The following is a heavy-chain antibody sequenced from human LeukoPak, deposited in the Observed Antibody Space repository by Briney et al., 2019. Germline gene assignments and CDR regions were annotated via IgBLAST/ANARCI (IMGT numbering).Heavy chain of an antibody. D-gene: IGHD5-12*01. V-gene: IGHV1-2*02. CDR3: AKDQNTGYANNWFDP. CDR2: INPNNGGT. Sequence: ASVKVSFKASGYSFTVYYIHWVRQAPGQGREWMGWINPNNGGTNFAQKFQGRVTMTRDTSISTAYMELSRLRSDDTAIYYCAKDQNTGYANNWFDPWGQGTLVTVSS. CDR1: GYSFTVYY. J-gene: IGHJ5*02.